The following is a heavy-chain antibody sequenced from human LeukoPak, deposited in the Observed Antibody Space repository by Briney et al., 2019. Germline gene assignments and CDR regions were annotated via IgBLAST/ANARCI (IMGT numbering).Heavy chain of an antibody. CDR1: GGSISSYY. CDR3: AGGVNTIFDGAFDI. D-gene: IGHD3-3*01. V-gene: IGHV4-59*01. CDR2: IYYSGST. Sequence: PSETLSLTCTVSGGSISSYYWSWIRQPPGKGLEWIGYIYYSGSTNYNPSLKSRVTISVDTSKNQFSLKLSSVTAADTAVYYCAGGVNTIFDGAFDIWGQGTMVTVSS. J-gene: IGHJ3*02.